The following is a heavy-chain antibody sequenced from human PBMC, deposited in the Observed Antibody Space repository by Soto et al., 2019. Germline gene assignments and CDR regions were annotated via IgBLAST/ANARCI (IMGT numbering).Heavy chain of an antibody. CDR1: DDSFRGAEYY. D-gene: IGHD6-19*01. Sequence: SETLSLTCTVSDDSFRGAEYYWSWIRQPLGKGPEWIGYTYYNGDTKYNPALRSRVTMSEDTSKNQFSLRLSSVTAADTAVYFCARGPAYIDGWRTFDLWGRGILVTVPS. V-gene: IGHV4-61*08. J-gene: IGHJ4*02. CDR3: ARGPAYIDGWRTFDL. CDR2: TYYNGDT.